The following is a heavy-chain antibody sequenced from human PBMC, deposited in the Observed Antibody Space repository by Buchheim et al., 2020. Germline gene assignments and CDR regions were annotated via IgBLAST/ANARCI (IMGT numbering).Heavy chain of an antibody. Sequence: EVQLLESGGGLVQPGGSLRLSCAASEFTFSSYAMIWVRQAPGKGLEWVSGISGSGGSTYYADSVKGRCTISRDNSKNTLYLQMNSLRAEDTAVYYCAKDRDAYYYDSSGYYAIDYWGQGTL. V-gene: IGHV3-23*01. CDR2: ISGSGGST. CDR1: EFTFSSYA. D-gene: IGHD3-22*01. CDR3: AKDRDAYYYDSSGYYAIDY. J-gene: IGHJ4*02.